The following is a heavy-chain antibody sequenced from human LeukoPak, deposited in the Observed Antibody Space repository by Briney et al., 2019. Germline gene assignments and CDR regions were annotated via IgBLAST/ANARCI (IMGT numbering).Heavy chain of an antibody. CDR1: GFTFSSYG. J-gene: IGHJ6*02. CDR3: AKAPYSGSYYPNYYYYGMDV. CDR2: IRYDGSNK. D-gene: IGHD1-26*01. V-gene: IGHV3-30*02. Sequence: GGSLRLSCAASGFTFSSYGMHWVRQAPGKGLEWVAFIRYDGSNKYYADSVKGRFTISRDNSKNTLYLQMNSLRAEDTAVYYCAKAPYSGSYYPNYYYYGMDVWGQGITVTVSS.